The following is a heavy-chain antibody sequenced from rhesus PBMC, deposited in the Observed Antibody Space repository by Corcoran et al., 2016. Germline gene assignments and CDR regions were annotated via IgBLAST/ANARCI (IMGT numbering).Heavy chain of an antibody. Sequence: QVQLQESGPGLVKPLETLSLPCAVPGGSLSSNYWSWIRPPAGKGLEWIGYIYGSGTSTNYNPSLKSRVTLSVDTSKNQFSLKLSSVTAADTAVYYCARGTTVTPLGYWGQGVLVTVSS. CDR2: IYGSGTST. CDR3: ARGTTVTPLGY. V-gene: IGHV4S11*01. CDR1: GGSLSSNY. D-gene: IGHD5-36*01. J-gene: IGHJ4*01.